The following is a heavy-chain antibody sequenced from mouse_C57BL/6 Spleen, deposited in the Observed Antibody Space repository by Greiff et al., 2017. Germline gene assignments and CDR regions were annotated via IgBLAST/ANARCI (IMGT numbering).Heavy chain of an antibody. D-gene: IGHD2-4*01. CDR1: GFTFSDYY. CDR2: INYDGSST. V-gene: IGHV5-16*01. Sequence: EVMLVESEGGLVQPGSSMKLSCTASGFTFSDYYMAWVRQVPEKGLEWVANINYDGSSTYYLDSLKSRFIISRDNAKNILYLQMSSLKSEDTATYYCARFDYDGGHYFDYWGQGTTLTVSS. CDR3: ARFDYDGGHYFDY. J-gene: IGHJ2*01.